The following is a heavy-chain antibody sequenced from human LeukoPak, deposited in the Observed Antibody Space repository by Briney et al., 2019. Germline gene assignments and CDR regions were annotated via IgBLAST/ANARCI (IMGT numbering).Heavy chain of an antibody. CDR2: INPSGGST. CDR3: ARVHARDYYYYYYMDV. CDR1: GYTFTSYG. J-gene: IGHJ6*03. Sequence: ASVKVSCKASGYTFTSYGISWGRQAPGQGLEWMGIINPSGGSTSYAQKSQGRVTMTRDTSTSTVYMELRSLRSEDTAVYYCARVHARDYYYYYYMDVWGKGTTVTVSS. V-gene: IGHV1-46*01.